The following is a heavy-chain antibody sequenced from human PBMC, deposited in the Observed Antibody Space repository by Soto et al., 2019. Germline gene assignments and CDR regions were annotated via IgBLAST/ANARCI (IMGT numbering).Heavy chain of an antibody. Sequence: GSLRLSCAVSGFICSSYDMSWVRQAPGKGLEWVSTILVGGSPHYEDSVKGRFTISRDTSKNTVYLQMNSLTAGDTAVYYCAKATATSGGAFEIYGQGAMVTVSS. J-gene: IGHJ3*02. D-gene: IGHD1-1*01. V-gene: IGHV3-23*01. CDR2: ILVGGSP. CDR3: AKATATSGGAFEI. CDR1: GFICSSYD.